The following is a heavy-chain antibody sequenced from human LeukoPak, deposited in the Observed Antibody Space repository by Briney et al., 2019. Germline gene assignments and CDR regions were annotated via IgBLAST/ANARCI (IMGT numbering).Heavy chain of an antibody. Sequence: GGSLRLSCAASGFTVSSNYMSWVRQAPGKGLEWVSVIYSGGSTYYADSVKGRFTISRDNSKNTLYLQMNSLRAEDTAVYNCARSIAARRMTYYYGMDVWGQGTTVTVSS. CDR1: GFTVSSNY. CDR3: ARSIAARRMTYYYGMDV. D-gene: IGHD6-6*01. J-gene: IGHJ6*02. CDR2: IYSGGST. V-gene: IGHV3-66*01.